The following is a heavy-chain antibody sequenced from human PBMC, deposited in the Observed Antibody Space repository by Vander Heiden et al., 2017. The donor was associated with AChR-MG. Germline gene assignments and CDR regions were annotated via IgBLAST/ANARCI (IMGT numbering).Heavy chain of an antibody. CDR2: IAGNSAAT. J-gene: IGHJ4*02. V-gene: IGHV3-23*01. Sequence: RLSCATSGFIFDLYAVSWVRQAPGKGLDWVSGIAGNSAATFYADSVKGRFTISRDRATNTVYLQMNDLRDDDTAIYYCARDYFHDYYGNSGCRLEFWGPGTLVTVSS. CDR1: GFIFDLYA. D-gene: IGHD3-10*01. CDR3: ARDYFHDYYGNSGCRLEF.